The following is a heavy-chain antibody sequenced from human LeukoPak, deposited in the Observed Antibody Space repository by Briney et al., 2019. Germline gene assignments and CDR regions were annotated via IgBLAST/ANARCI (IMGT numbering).Heavy chain of an antibody. CDR1: GFTFSSYG. V-gene: IGHV3-23*01. J-gene: IGHJ6*03. CDR3: AKGERDHSYYYYYMDV. Sequence: PGGSLRLSCAASGFTFSSYGMSWVRQAPGKGLEWVSAISGSGGSTYYADSVKGRFTISRDNSKNTLYLQMNSLRAEDTAVYYCAKGERDHSYYYYYMDVWGKGTTVTISS. D-gene: IGHD1-1*01. CDR2: ISGSGGST.